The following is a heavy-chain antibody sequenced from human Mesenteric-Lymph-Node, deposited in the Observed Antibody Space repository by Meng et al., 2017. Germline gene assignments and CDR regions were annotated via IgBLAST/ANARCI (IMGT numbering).Heavy chain of an antibody. CDR2: ISHRGST. J-gene: IGHJ4*02. CDR1: GGFFSGYY. V-gene: IGHV4-34*01. Sequence: VQLQQWGAGPLKPSETLFPTRAAYGGFFSGYYWSWIRQPPGKGLEWIGEISHRGSTNYNPSLKSRVTISVDTSKNQFSLKLSSVTAADTAVYYCARTIGGADIVVVPAAYYFDYWGQGTLVTVSS. D-gene: IGHD2-2*01. CDR3: ARTIGGADIVVVPAAYYFDY.